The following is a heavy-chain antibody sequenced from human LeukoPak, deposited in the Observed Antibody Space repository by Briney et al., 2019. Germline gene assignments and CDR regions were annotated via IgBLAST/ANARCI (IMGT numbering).Heavy chain of an antibody. D-gene: IGHD6-19*01. CDR2: INPNSGGT. CDR3: ARGSHRLWDSSGWYPIDY. CDR1: GYTFTDYF. Sequence: ASVKVSCKASGYTFTDYFMHWVRQAPGQGLEWMGWINPNSGGTNYAQKFLGRVTMTRDTSISTAYMELSRLRSDDTAVYYCARGSHRLWDSSGWYPIDYWGQGTLVTVSS. V-gene: IGHV1-2*02. J-gene: IGHJ4*02.